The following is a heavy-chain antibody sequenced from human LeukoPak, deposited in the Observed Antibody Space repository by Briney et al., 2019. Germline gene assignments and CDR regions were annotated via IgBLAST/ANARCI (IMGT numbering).Heavy chain of an antibody. J-gene: IGHJ4*02. D-gene: IGHD5-24*01. CDR2: IYYSGSS. CDR1: GGSISSSSYY. Sequence: SETLSLTCTVSGGSISSSSYYWGWIRQPPGKGLEWIGSIYYSGSSFDNPALKSRVTISVDTSKNQFSLKLSFVTAADTAVYYCARHRSGWLQSSFDYWGQGTLVTVSS. V-gene: IGHV4-39*01. CDR3: ARHRSGWLQSSFDY.